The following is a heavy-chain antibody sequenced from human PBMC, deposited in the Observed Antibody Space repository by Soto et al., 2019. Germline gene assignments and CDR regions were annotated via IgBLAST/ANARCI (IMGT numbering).Heavy chain of an antibody. CDR1: GFTFSSYA. Sequence: GGSLRLSCAASGFTFSSYAMSWVRQAPGKGLEWVSAISGSGGSTYYADSVKGRFTISRDNSKNTLYLQMNSRRAEDTAVYYCAKVGDCTNGVCSPYYYYFGMDVWGQGTTVTVSS. CDR2: ISGSGGST. J-gene: IGHJ6*02. V-gene: IGHV3-23*01. CDR3: AKVGDCTNGVCSPYYYYFGMDV. D-gene: IGHD2-8*01.